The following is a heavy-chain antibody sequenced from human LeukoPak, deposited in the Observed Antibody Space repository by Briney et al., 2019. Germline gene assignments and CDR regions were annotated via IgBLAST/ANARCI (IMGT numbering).Heavy chain of an antibody. Sequence: GGSLRLSCAASGFTFSSSAMSWVRQAPGKGLEWVSAISNNGGYTYYADSVQGRFTISRDNSKSTLCLQMNSLRAEDTAVYYCTRAGLLWLGESKSDYWGQGTLVTVSS. D-gene: IGHD3-10*01. CDR2: ISNNGGYT. CDR3: TRAGLLWLGESKSDY. CDR1: GFTFSSSA. V-gene: IGHV3-23*01. J-gene: IGHJ4*02.